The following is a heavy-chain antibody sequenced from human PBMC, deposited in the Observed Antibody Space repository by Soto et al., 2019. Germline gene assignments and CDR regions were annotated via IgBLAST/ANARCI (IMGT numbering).Heavy chain of an antibody. CDR3: ARSPGGLRLGELSFALDY. V-gene: IGHV4-59*01. CDR1: GGSISSYY. J-gene: IGHJ4*02. Sequence: PSETLSLTCTVSGGSISSYYWSWIRQPPGKGLEWIGYIYYSGSTNYNPSLKSRVTISVDTSTSTAYMELRSLRSDDTAVYYCARSPGGLRLGELSFALDYWGQGTLVTVSS. CDR2: IYYSGST. D-gene: IGHD3-16*02.